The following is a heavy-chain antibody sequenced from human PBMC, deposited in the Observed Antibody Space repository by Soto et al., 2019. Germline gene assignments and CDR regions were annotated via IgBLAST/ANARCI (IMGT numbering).Heavy chain of an antibody. Sequence: ASVKVWCKASGYTFTGYYMDWVRQAPGQGLEWMGWINPNSGGTNYAQKFQGRVTMTRDTSISTAYMELSRLRSDDTAVYYCARVMGGVGTFGDAFPYCGDGTLVPVSS. J-gene: IGHJ4*01. CDR2: INPNSGGT. CDR1: GYTFTGYY. D-gene: IGHD2-21*02. V-gene: IGHV1-2*02. CDR3: ARVMGGVGTFGDAFPY.